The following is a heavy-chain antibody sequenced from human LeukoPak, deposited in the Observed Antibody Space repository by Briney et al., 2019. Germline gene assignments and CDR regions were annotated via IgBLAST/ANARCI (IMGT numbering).Heavy chain of an antibody. J-gene: IGHJ4*02. CDR2: ISYDGSNK. Sequence: GGSLRLSCAASGFTFSSYAMHWVRQAPGKGLEWVAVISYDGSNKYYADSVKGRFTISRDNSKNTLYLQMNSLRAEDTAVYYCARVSSGWYSDYWGQGTLVTVSS. CDR3: ARVSSGWYSDY. CDR1: GFTFSSYA. V-gene: IGHV3-30*04. D-gene: IGHD6-19*01.